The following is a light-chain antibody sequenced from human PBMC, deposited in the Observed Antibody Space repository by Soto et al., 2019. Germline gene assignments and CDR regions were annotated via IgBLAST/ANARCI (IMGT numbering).Light chain of an antibody. J-gene: IGKJ2*01. CDR1: QTVNSN. Sequence: EIVMTQSPATLSVSPGERATLSCRASQTVNSNLAWYQQKPGQAPRLLIYGASTRPTGIPARFSGSGSGTEFTLTISSLQSEDFAVYYCQQYNNWYTFGQGTKLEIK. V-gene: IGKV3-15*01. CDR3: QQYNNWYT. CDR2: GAS.